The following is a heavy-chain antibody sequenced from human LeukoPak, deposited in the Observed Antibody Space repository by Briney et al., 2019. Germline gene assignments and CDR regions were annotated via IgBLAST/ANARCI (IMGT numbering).Heavy chain of an antibody. CDR3: VREGEYGEDYY. CDR1: GCSSVSSGGYY. J-gene: IGHJ4*02. CDR2: FYYRA. V-gene: IGHV4-31*03. D-gene: IGHD4-17*01. Sequence: SSQTLSLTCTVPGCSSVSSGGYYCTWIRQHPEKGLEWTGNFYYRASYNPSLKGRVSISIDTSKNQFSLRLTSVTAADTAIYYCVREGEYGEDYYWGQGIQVIV.